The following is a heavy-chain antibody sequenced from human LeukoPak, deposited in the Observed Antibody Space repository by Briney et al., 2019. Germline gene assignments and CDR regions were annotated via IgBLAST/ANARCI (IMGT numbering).Heavy chain of an antibody. D-gene: IGHD1-26*01. V-gene: IGHV1-18*01. J-gene: IGHJ4*02. CDR1: GYTFTSYG. CDR3: ARDDSGSPDY. CDR2: ISTYNVNT. Sequence: VASVKVSCKASGYTFTSYGISWVRQAPGQGLEWMGWISTYNVNTNYAQKLQGRGTMTTDTSTSTAYMELRSLRSDDTAVYYCARDDSGSPDYWGQGTLVTVSS.